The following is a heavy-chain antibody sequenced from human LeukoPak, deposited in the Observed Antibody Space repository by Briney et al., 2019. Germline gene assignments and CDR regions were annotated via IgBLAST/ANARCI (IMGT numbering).Heavy chain of an antibody. Sequence: GASLQISSKASGDNFTSYWSGWVRRMPGKDLEWMGIIYPGDSDTRYSPSFQGQVTISADKSVSTAYLQWSGLKASDSAIYYCAARSDGYSQFDFWGQGTLVTVSS. D-gene: IGHD5-24*01. CDR3: AARSDGYSQFDF. J-gene: IGHJ4*02. CDR2: IYPGDSDT. V-gene: IGHV5-51*01. CDR1: GDNFTSYW.